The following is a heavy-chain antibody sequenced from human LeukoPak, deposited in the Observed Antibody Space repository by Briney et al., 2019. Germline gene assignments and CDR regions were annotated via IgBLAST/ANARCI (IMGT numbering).Heavy chain of an antibody. D-gene: IGHD6-6*01. CDR2: ISGSGGST. CDR1: EFTFSSYA. J-gene: IGHJ4*02. V-gene: IGHV3-23*01. CDR3: AKDWVAARPLGPSYDY. Sequence: PGGSLRLSCAASEFTFSSYAMSWVRQAPGKGLEWVSAISGSGGSTYYADSVKGRFTISRDNSKNTLYLQMNSLRAEDTAVYYCAKDWVAARPLGPSYDYWGQGTPVTVSS.